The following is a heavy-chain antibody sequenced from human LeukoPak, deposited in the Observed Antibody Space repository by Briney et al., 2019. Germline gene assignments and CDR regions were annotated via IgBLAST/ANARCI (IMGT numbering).Heavy chain of an antibody. CDR2: INHSGSI. D-gene: IGHD3-3*01. CDR3: ARGNYYDFWSGYGMGYYYGMDV. J-gene: IGHJ6*02. CDR1: GGSFSGYY. Sequence: SETLSLTCAVYGGSFSGYYWSWIRQPPGKGLEWIGEINHSGSINYNPSLKSRVTISVDTSKNQFSLKLSSVTAADTAVYYCARGNYYDFWSGYGMGYYYGMDVWGQGTTVTVSS. V-gene: IGHV4-34*01.